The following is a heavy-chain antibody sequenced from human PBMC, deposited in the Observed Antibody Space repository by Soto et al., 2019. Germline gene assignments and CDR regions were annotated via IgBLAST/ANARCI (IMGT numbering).Heavy chain of an antibody. CDR1: GYTFTNYA. J-gene: IGHJ4*01. D-gene: IGHD1-26*01. Sequence: ASVKVSCKASGYTFTNYAIHWVRQAPGQRLEWMGWINTANGNTQYSQKFLGRVTITSDTSAMTAYMELTSLRSEDTAVYYCARPLPSNWVDKNYDYWGQ. CDR2: INTANGNT. V-gene: IGHV1-3*04. CDR3: ARPLPSNWVDKNYDY.